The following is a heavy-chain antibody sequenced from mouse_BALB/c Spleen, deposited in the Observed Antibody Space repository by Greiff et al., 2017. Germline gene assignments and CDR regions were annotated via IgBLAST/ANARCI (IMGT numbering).Heavy chain of an antibody. J-gene: IGHJ2*01. V-gene: IGHV5-9-3*01. D-gene: IGHD2-3*01. CDR2: ISSGGSYT. CDR3: ARQGDYDGLFDY. Sequence: EVKLMESGGGLVKPGGSLKLSCAASGFTFSSYAMSWVRQTPEKRLEWVATISSGGSYTYYPDSVKGRFTISRDNAKNTLYLQMSSLRSEDTAMYYCARQGDYDGLFDYWGQGTTLTVSS. CDR1: GFTFSSYA.